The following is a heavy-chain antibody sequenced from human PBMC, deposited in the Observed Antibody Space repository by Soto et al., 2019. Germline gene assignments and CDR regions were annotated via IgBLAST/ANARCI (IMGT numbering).Heavy chain of an antibody. CDR1: GYTFTSYD. CDR2: MNPNSGNT. J-gene: IGHJ6*03. D-gene: IGHD6-13*01. CDR3: ARASMGSSWYYYYYYMDV. V-gene: IGHV1-8*01. Sequence: ASVKVSCKASGYTFTSYDINWVRQATGQGLEWMGWMNPNSGNTGYAQKFQGRVTMTRNTSISTAYMELSSLRSEDTAVFFCARASMGSSWYYYYYYMDVWGKGTTVTVSS.